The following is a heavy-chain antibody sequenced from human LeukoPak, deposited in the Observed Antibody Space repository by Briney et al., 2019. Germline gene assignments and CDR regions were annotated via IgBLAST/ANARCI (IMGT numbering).Heavy chain of an antibody. CDR3: AKVGFSEMEWLLYSDH. Sequence: PAGGSLRLSCAASGFTFTRYAMHWVRQAPGKGLEWVSAISGSSGHTYYADSVKGRFTISRDNSKNTLYLQVNSLRAEDTAVYYCAKVGFSEMEWLLYSDHWGQGTLVTVSS. J-gene: IGHJ4*02. CDR1: GFTFTRYA. V-gene: IGHV3-23*01. CDR2: ISGSSGHT. D-gene: IGHD3-3*01.